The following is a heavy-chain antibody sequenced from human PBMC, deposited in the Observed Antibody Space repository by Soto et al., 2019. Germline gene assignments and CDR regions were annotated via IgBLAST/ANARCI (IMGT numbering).Heavy chain of an antibody. V-gene: IGHV3-21*01. CDR2: ISSSSSYI. CDR3: ARDLAYDKITMIVVVKPHPLGY. CDR1: GFTFSSYS. D-gene: IGHD3-22*01. Sequence: GGSLRLSCAASGFTFSSYSMNWVRQAPGKGLEWVSSISSSSSYIYYADSVKGRFTISRDNAKNSLYLQMNSLRAEDTAVYYCARDLAYDKITMIVVVKPHPLGYWGQGTLVTVSS. J-gene: IGHJ4*02.